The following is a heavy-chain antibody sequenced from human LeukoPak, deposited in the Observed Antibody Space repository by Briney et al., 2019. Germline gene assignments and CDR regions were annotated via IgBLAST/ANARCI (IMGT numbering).Heavy chain of an antibody. D-gene: IGHD2-21*01. V-gene: IGHV4-4*02. CDR3: ARIPGPNWFDP. Sequence: PSETLSLTCAVSGGSISSSNWWSWVRQPPGKGLEWIGEIYHSGSTNYNPSLKSRVTISVDKSKNQISLNLRSVTAADTAVYYCARIPGPNWFDPWGQGTLVTVSS. CDR1: GGSISSSNW. CDR2: IYHSGST. J-gene: IGHJ5*02.